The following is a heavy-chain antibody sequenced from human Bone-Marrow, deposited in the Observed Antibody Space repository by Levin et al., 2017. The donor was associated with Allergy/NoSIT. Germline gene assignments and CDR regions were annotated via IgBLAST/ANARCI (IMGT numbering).Heavy chain of an antibody. CDR2: INPATGST. D-gene: IGHD2-2*01. V-gene: IGHV1-46*01. Sequence: GASVKVSCKASGYTFALYFLHWVRQAPGHGLEWMGKINPATGSTSFAQNFQGRVTITRDKSTSTVFMELSSLKSEDTAVYYCARGGAYAYWGQGTLVSVSS. CDR3: ARGGAYAY. J-gene: IGHJ4*02. CDR1: GYTFALYF.